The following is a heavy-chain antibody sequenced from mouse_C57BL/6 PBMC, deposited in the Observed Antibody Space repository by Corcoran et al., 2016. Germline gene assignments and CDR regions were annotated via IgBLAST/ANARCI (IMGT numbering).Heavy chain of an antibody. D-gene: IGHD2-3*01. J-gene: IGHJ3*01. Sequence: QIQLVQSGPELKKPGETVKISCKASGYTFTTYGMSWVKQAPGKGLKWMGWINTYSGVPTYADDFKGRFAFSLETSASTAYLQINNLKNEDTATYFCARFYDGYYAWFAYWGQGTLVTVSA. CDR3: ARFYDGYYAWFAY. CDR1: GYTFTTYG. CDR2: INTYSGVP. V-gene: IGHV9-3*01.